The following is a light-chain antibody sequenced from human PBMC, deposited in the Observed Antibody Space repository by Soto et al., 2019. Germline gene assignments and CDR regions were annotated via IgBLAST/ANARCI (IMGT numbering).Light chain of an antibody. CDR3: LQHYSYPLT. Sequence: MTQTPLSLSAAPGRPASISCKSSQGIRTDLGWYQQKPGKAPKRLIYAASRLQSGVPSRFSGSGSGTEFTLTISSLQPEDFASYYCLQHYSYPLTFGGGTKVDI. J-gene: IGKJ4*01. CDR1: QGIRTD. V-gene: IGKV1-17*01. CDR2: AAS.